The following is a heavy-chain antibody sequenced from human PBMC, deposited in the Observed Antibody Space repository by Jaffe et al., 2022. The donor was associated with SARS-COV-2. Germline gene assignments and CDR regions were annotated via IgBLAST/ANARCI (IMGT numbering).Heavy chain of an antibody. J-gene: IGHJ4*02. CDR3: ARRASHEEYYDY. V-gene: IGHV5-51*01. D-gene: IGHD3-10*01. CDR1: GYSFTSYW. Sequence: EVQLVQSGAEVKKPGESLKISCKGSGYSFTSYWIAWLRQMPEKGLEWMGIIYSGDSDTRYSPSFQGQVTISADKSITTAYLQWSSLKASDTAMYYCARRASHEEYYDYWGQGTLVTVSS. CDR2: IYSGDSDT.